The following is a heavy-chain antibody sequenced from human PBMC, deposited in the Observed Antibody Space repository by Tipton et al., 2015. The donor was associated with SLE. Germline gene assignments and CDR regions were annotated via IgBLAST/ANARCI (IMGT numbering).Heavy chain of an antibody. CDR3: AKVYNYDKPDYN. Sequence: LRLSCTVSGGFIGRSTYYWSWIRQPPGKGLEWIGEIDHYGSTNYSPSLKSRVTISVDKSRNQFSLKLRSVTAADTAVYYCAKVYNYDKPDYNWGQGTLVTVSS. CDR2: IDHYGST. D-gene: IGHD3-16*01. J-gene: IGHJ4*02. CDR1: GGFIGRSTYY. V-gene: IGHV4-39*07.